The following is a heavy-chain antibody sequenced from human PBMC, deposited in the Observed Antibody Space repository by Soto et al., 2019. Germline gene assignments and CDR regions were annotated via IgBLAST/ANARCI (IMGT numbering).Heavy chain of an antibody. CDR1: GGSISSYY. D-gene: IGHD6-13*01. V-gene: IGHV4-59*01. CDR3: ARVSSSWGLVNYFDY. J-gene: IGHJ4*02. CDR2: THYSGGT. Sequence: TSETLSLTCTVSGGSISSYYWSWIRQPPGKGLEWIGYTHYSGGTNYNPSLKSRVTISVDTSKNQFSLKLSSVTAADTAVYYCARVSSSWGLVNYFDYWGQGTLVTVSS.